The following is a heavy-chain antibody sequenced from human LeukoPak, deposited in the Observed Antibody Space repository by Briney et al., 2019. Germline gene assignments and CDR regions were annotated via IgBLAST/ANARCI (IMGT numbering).Heavy chain of an antibody. CDR1: GFTFSSYA. D-gene: IGHD6-19*01. CDR2: ISNDGNTK. CDR3: ARERAVNGWTSAHFDN. V-gene: IGHV3-30*14. J-gene: IGHJ4*02. Sequence: GGSLRLSCAAAGFTFSSYAMSWVRQAPGKGLEWMSIISNDGNTKYYADSVRGRFTISRDNAANTVYFQVNSLRIEDTAVYYCARERAVNGWTSAHFDNWGQGTLVTVSS.